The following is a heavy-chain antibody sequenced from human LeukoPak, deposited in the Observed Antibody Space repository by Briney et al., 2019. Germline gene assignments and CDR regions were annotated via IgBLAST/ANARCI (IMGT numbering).Heavy chain of an antibody. CDR3: AKDIRDGYKRNYYYCGMDV. J-gene: IGHJ6*02. CDR1: GFTFDDYA. V-gene: IGHV3-43*02. Sequence: PGGSLRLSCAASGFTFDDYAMHWVRQAPGKGLEWVSLISGDGGSTYYADSVKGRLTISRDNSKNSLYLQMNSLRTEDTALYYCAKDIRDGYKRNYYYCGMDVWGQGTTVTVSS. CDR2: ISGDGGST. D-gene: IGHD5-24*01.